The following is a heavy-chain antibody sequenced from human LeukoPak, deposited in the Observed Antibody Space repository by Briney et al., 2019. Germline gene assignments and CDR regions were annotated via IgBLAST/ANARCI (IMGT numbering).Heavy chain of an antibody. CDR3: ARRFRPNYYDSSGYWWVLDAFDI. Sequence: SETLSPTCTVSGGSISSYYWSWIRQPPGKGLEWIGYIYYSGSTNYNPSLKSRVTISVDTSKNQFSLKLSSVTAADTAVYYCARRFRPNYYDSSGYWWVLDAFDIWGQGTMVTVSS. V-gene: IGHV4-59*01. CDR1: GGSISSYY. CDR2: IYYSGST. D-gene: IGHD3-22*01. J-gene: IGHJ3*02.